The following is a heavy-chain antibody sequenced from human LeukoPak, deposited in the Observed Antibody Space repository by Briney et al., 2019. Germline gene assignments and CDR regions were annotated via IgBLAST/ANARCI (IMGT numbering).Heavy chain of an antibody. CDR3: AKDRDSSGYYLDY. D-gene: IGHD3-22*01. J-gene: IGHJ4*02. CDR2: ISSSSSYI. CDR1: GFTFSSYS. Sequence: GGSLRLSCAASGFTFSSYSMNWVRQAPGKGLEWVSSISSSSSYIYYADSVKGRFTISRDNAKNSLYLQMNSLRAEGTAVYYCAKDRDSSGYYLDYWGQGTLVTVSS. V-gene: IGHV3-21*01.